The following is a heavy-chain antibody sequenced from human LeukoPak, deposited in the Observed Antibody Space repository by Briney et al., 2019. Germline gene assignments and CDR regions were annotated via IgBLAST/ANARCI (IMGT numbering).Heavy chain of an antibody. D-gene: IGHD6-19*01. Sequence: ASVKVSCKASGYAFTSHSITWVRQAPGQGLEWMGWISCYNGDTKYAQNFQGRATMTTDSSTNTAYLELRSLTSDDTALYYCTRGPSNTNGWRQYFDFWGRGTLITGSS. CDR3: TRGPSNTNGWRQYFDF. J-gene: IGHJ2*01. V-gene: IGHV1-18*01. CDR2: ISCYNGDT. CDR1: GYAFTSHS.